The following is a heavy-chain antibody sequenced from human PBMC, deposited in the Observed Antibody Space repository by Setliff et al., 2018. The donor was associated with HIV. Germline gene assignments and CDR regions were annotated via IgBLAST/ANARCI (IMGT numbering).Heavy chain of an antibody. CDR3: ARHVYSYGPNWFDP. Sequence: SETLSLTCSVSGGSISSYYWSWIRQPPGKGLEWVGYISNSGKINYNASLKSRVTISVDTSKNQFSLKLSSVTAADTAVYYCARHVYSYGPNWFDPWGQGTLVTVSS. J-gene: IGHJ5*02. D-gene: IGHD5-18*01. V-gene: IGHV4-59*08. CDR2: ISNSGKI. CDR1: GGSISSYY.